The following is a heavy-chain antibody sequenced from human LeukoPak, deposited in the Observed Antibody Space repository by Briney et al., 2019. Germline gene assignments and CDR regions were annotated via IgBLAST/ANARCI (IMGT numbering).Heavy chain of an antibody. Sequence: SETLSLTCTVSGGSISTANYYWGWIRQPPGKGLEWIGNIFYSGGTYYSPSLKSRVTISLDTSRNQFSLQLNSVTPEDTAVYYCAKDLERGYSYGYVDYWGQGTLVTVSS. V-gene: IGHV4-39*07. J-gene: IGHJ4*02. CDR3: AKDLERGYSYGYVDY. CDR1: GGSISTANYY. D-gene: IGHD5-18*01. CDR2: IFYSGGT.